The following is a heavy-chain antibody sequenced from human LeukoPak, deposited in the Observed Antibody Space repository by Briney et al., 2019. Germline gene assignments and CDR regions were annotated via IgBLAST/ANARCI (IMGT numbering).Heavy chain of an antibody. J-gene: IGHJ4*02. V-gene: IGHV4-59*01. CDR1: GGSISRYY. Sequence: KSSETLSLTCTVSGGSISRYYWSWIRQTPGKGLEWIGYIYYTGSTNYNPSLKSRVTISVDTSKNQFSLTLTSVTAADTAVYYCAREVWGMTGYYPYWGQGTLVTVSS. CDR2: IYYTGST. CDR3: AREVWGMTGYYPY. D-gene: IGHD3-9*01.